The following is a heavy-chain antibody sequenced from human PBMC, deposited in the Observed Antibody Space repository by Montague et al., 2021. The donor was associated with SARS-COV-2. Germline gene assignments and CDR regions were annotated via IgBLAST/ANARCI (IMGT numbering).Heavy chain of an antibody. V-gene: IGHV4-39*01. CDR1: GGSISSSSYY. CDR2: IYYSGST. D-gene: IGHD6-19*01. Sequence: SETLSLTCTVSGGSISSSSYYWGWIRQLPGKGLEWIGSIYYSGSTYYNPSLKSRVTISVDTSKNQFSLKLSSVTAADTAVYYCARQRRGGLVSTPRFFDYWGQGTLVTVSS. J-gene: IGHJ4*02. CDR3: ARQRRGGLVSTPRFFDY.